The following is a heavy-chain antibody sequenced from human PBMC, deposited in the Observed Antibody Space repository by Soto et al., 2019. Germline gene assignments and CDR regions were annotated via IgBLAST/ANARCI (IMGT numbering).Heavy chain of an antibody. D-gene: IGHD2-15*01. CDR3: ARVVAYYYYYMDV. J-gene: IGHJ6*03. CDR1: GYTFTSYY. CDR2: INPSGGST. Sequence: ASVKVSCKASGYTFTSYYMHWVRQAPGQGLEWMGIINPSGGSTSYAQKFQGRVTMTTDTSTSTAYMELRSLRSDDTAVYYCARVVAYYYYYMDVWGKGTTVTVSS. V-gene: IGHV1-46*01.